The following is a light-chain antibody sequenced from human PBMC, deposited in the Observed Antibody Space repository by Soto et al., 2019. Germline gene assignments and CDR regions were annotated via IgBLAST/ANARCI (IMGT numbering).Light chain of an antibody. CDR2: DAS. Sequence: EIVMTQSPASLSVSPGERATLSCRASQSVSSNFAWYQQKPGQAPRLLIYDASTRATGIPARFSGSGSGTEFTLTISSLQSEDFAVYYCQQYNGWPITFGQGTRLEIK. CDR3: QQYNGWPIT. V-gene: IGKV3-15*01. J-gene: IGKJ5*01. CDR1: QSVSSN.